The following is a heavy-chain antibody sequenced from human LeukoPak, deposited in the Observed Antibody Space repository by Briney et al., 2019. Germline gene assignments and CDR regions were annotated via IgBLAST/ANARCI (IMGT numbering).Heavy chain of an antibody. J-gene: IGHJ4*02. D-gene: IGHD3-16*02. CDR3: ARGDWGYVWGSYPPWRIDY. CDR1: GYTFTSYY. CDR2: INPSGGST. Sequence: RASVKVSCTASGYTFTSYYMHWVRQAPGQGLEWMGIINPSGGSTSYAQKFQGRVTMTRDTSTSTVYMELSSLRSEDTAVYYCARGDWGYVWGSYPPWRIDYWGQGTLVTVSS. V-gene: IGHV1-46*01.